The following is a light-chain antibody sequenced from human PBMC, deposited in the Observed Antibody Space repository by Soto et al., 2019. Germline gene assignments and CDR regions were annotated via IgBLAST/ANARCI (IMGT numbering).Light chain of an antibody. CDR2: EDN. CDR1: SGSIASNY. J-gene: IGLJ3*02. Sequence: NFMLTQPHSVSESQGKTVTISCTRSSGSIASNYVQWYQQRPGSAPTTVIYEDNQRPSGVPDRFSGSIDSSSNSASLTISGLKTEDEADYYCQSIGVFGGGTKLTVL. V-gene: IGLV6-57*03. CDR3: QSIGV.